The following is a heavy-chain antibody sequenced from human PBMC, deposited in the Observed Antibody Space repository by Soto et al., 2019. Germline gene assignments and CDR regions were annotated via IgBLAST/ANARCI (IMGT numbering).Heavy chain of an antibody. J-gene: IGHJ4*02. V-gene: IGHV3-30-3*01. CDR1: GFTFRSYA. CDR2: TLYDGTNQ. Sequence: AGGSLRLSCSASGFTFRSYAMHWVRQAPGKGLEWVAVTLYDGTNQYYADSVKGRFTISRDSSGNTLFLQMNSVTNEDTAVYFCARDSGRATGTSRHTFDFWGQGTLVTVSS. CDR3: ARDSGRATGTSRHTFDF. D-gene: IGHD1-1*01.